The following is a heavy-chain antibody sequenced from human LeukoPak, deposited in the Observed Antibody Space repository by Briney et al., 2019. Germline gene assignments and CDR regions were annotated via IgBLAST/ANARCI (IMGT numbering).Heavy chain of an antibody. V-gene: IGHV3-48*01. CDR3: ARTNSGWCFDY. CDR2: TSSRRCTI. J-gene: IGHJ4*02. D-gene: IGHD6-19*01. Sequence: GGSLRLSCAASGFTFSSYSMNWVRQAPGKGLEWVSYTSSRRCTIYYADSVKRRFTISRDNAEHSLSLQMNSLRAEDTAVYYCARTNSGWCFDYCGEGTLVTVSS. CDR1: GFTFSSYS.